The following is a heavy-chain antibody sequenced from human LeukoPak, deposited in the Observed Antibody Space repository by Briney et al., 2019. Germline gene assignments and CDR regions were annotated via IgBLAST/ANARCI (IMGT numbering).Heavy chain of an antibody. D-gene: IGHD3-9*01. CDR3: ARDQYYDILTGYLHDYYYYYMDV. V-gene: IGHV1-69*13. Sequence: ASVKVSCKASGYTFTSYDINWVRQATGQGLEWMGGIIPIFGTANYAQKFQGRVTITADESTSTAYMELSSLRSEDTAVYYCARDQYYDILTGYLHDYYYYYMDVWGKGTTVTVSS. CDR1: GYTFTSYD. CDR2: IIPIFGTA. J-gene: IGHJ6*03.